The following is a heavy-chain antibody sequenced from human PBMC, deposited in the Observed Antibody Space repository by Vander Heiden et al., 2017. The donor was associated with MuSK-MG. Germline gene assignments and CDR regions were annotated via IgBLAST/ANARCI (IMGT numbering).Heavy chain of an antibody. CDR1: GFTFSSDA. V-gene: IGHV3-23*01. CDR3: ARRSGFARYFDY. D-gene: IGHD6-19*01. CDR2: ISGSGGTT. J-gene: IGHJ4*02. Sequence: EVQLLESGGGLVQPGGSLRLSCAASGFTFSSDAMGWVRQAPGKGLEWVSAISGSGGTTYYADSVKGRFTISRDNSKNTLYLQMNSLRAEDTAVYYCARRSGFARYFDYWGQGTLVTVSS.